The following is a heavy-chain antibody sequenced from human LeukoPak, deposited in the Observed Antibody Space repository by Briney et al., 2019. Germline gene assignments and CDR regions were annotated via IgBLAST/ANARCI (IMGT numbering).Heavy chain of an antibody. CDR3: TRLNSGWYSFFDY. CDR2: IRSKAYGGTT. Sequence: PGGSLRLSCTAPGFTFGDYAMSWVRQAPGKGLEWVGFIRSKAYGGTTEYAASVKGRFTISRDDSKSIAYLQMNSLKTEDTAVYYCTRLNSGWYSFFDYWGQGTLVTVSS. J-gene: IGHJ4*02. V-gene: IGHV3-49*04. D-gene: IGHD6-19*01. CDR1: GFTFGDYA.